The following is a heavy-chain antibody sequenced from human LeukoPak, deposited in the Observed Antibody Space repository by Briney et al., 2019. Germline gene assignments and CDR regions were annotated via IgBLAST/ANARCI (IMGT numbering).Heavy chain of an antibody. D-gene: IGHD2-15*01. J-gene: IGHJ5*02. CDR1: GYTFTSYD. Sequence: GASVKVSCKASGYTFTSYDINWVRQATGQGLEWMGWMNPNSGNTGYAQKFQGRVTMTRNTSISSAYIELMRLRCEDTAVYYCARAGGGYCSGGSCYAFDPWGQGTLVTVSS. CDR3: ARAGGGYCSGGSCYAFDP. V-gene: IGHV1-8*01. CDR2: MNPNSGNT.